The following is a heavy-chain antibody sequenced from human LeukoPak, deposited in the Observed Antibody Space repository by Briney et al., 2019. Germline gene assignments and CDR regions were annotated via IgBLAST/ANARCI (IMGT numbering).Heavy chain of an antibody. D-gene: IGHD2-2*02. CDR2: ISAYNGNT. J-gene: IGHJ4*02. CDR3: AKHHCSSTSCYRVFDF. Sequence: ASVKVSCKASGYTFTSYGISWVRQAPGQGLEWMGWISAYNGNTNYAQKLQGRVTMTTDTSTGTAYMELRSLRAEDTAVYYCAKHHCSSTSCYRVFDFWGQGTLVTVSS. CDR1: GYTFTSYG. V-gene: IGHV1-18*01.